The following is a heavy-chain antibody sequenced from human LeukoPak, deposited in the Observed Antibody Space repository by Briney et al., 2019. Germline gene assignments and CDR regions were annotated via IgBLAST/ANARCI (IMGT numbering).Heavy chain of an antibody. D-gene: IGHD1-26*01. CDR1: GASISSHY. CDR3: AREGWSGSYMDY. J-gene: IGHJ4*02. V-gene: IGHV4-4*07. CDR2: IHNSGTT. Sequence: ASETLSLTCTVSGASISSHYWTWIRQPAGKGLEWIGRIHNSGTTNYNPSLKSRVTISVDTSKNQFSLKLSSVTAADTAVYYCAREGWSGSYMDYWGQGTLVTVSS.